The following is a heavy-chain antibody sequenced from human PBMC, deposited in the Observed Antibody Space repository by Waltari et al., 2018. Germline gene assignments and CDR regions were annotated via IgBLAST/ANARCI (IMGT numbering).Heavy chain of an antibody. CDR3: ARDVYASGGDYFDG. D-gene: IGHD2-8*01. V-gene: IGHV3-21*01. CDR1: GFTFSDYD. CDR2: IGYRTGYI. Sequence: EVQLVESGGGLVKPGGSLRLSCAASGFTFSDYDMNWIGQSPGRGLGWLPSIGYRTGYIFYADSGKGRFTISRDNANNLLYLQMSGLRVEDTAVYFCARDVYASGGDYFDGWGQGTLVTVSS. J-gene: IGHJ4*02.